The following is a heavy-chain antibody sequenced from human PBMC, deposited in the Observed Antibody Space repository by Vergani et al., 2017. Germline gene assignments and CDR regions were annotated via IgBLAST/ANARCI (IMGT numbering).Heavy chain of an antibody. Sequence: QVQQQQWGAGLLKPSETLSLTCAVYGGSFSGYYWSWIRQPPGKGLEWIGEINHSGSTNYNPSLKSRVTISVDTSKNQFSLKLSSVTAADTAVYYCARGRSPINTMVRGRLPYYYMDVWGKGTTVTVSS. D-gene: IGHD3-10*01. CDR2: INHSGST. CDR3: ARGRSPINTMVRGRLPYYYMDV. J-gene: IGHJ6*03. V-gene: IGHV4-34*01. CDR1: GGSFSGYY.